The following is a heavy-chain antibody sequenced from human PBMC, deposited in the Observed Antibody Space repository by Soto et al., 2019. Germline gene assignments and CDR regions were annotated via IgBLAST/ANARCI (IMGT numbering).Heavy chain of an antibody. CDR3: AREGTYCSSTSCYTYRDYYYGMDV. CDR1: GFTVSSNY. D-gene: IGHD2-2*02. J-gene: IGHJ6*04. Sequence: AGGSLRLSWVASGFTVSSNYMSWVRQAPGKGLEWVSVIYSGGSTYYADSVKGRFTISRDNSKNTLYLQMNSLRAEDTAVYYCAREGTYCSSTSCYTYRDYYYGMDVWGKGTTVTVSS. CDR2: IYSGGST. V-gene: IGHV3-53*01.